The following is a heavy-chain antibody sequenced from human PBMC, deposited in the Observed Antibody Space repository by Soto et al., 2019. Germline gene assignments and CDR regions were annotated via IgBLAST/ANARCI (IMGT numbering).Heavy chain of an antibody. CDR2: RNPNSGGS. Sequence: QVHLVQSGAEVKKPGASVKVSCMASGYNFIAQNIHWVRQAPGLGLEWMGKRNPNSGGSDYAQAFKGRVTVTRDTSISTVYMELTSLKSDDTAVYYCARERHLNSPSDAFDLWGHGTMVIVSS. CDR1: GYNFIAQN. CDR3: ARERHLNSPSDAFDL. J-gene: IGHJ3*01. V-gene: IGHV1-2*02. D-gene: IGHD1-7*01.